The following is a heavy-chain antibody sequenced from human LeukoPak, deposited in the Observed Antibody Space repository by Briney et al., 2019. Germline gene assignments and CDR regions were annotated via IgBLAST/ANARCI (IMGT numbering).Heavy chain of an antibody. Sequence: SETLSLICTVSGGPISSYYWSWIRQPPGKGLEWIGYIYYSGSTNYNPSLKSRVTISVDTSKDQFSLKLSSVTAADTAVYYCARYVWGSYPTFEDYWGQGTLVTVSS. V-gene: IGHV4-59*01. CDR1: GGPISSYY. D-gene: IGHD3-16*02. CDR2: IYYSGST. CDR3: ARYVWGSYPTFEDY. J-gene: IGHJ4*02.